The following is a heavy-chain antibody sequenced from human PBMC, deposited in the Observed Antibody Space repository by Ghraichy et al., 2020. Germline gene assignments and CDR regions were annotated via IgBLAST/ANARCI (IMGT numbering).Heavy chain of an antibody. CDR3: ARDIRGKRITMVRGVIISAFYI. CDR2: IKQDGSEK. J-gene: IGHJ3*02. CDR1: GFTFSSYW. D-gene: IGHD3-10*01. Sequence: GGSLRLSCAASGFTFSSYWMSWVRQAPGKGLEWVANIKQDGSEKYYVDSVKGRFTISRDNAKNSLYLQMNSLRAEDTAVYYCARDIRGKRITMVRGVIISAFYICGQGTMVTVSS. V-gene: IGHV3-7*03.